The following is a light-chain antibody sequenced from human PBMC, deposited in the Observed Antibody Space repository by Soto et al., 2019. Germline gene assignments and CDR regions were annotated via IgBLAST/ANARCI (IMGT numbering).Light chain of an antibody. Sequence: QSVLTQPASVSGSPGQSITISCTGTSSDVGGYKYVSWYQQHPGEAPKLMIYDVSNRPSGVSNRFSGSKSGNTASLTISGLQAEGEADYYCSSYTSSSTRVFGTGTKVTV. CDR3: SSYTSSSTRV. CDR1: SSDVGGYKY. V-gene: IGLV2-14*01. CDR2: DVS. J-gene: IGLJ1*01.